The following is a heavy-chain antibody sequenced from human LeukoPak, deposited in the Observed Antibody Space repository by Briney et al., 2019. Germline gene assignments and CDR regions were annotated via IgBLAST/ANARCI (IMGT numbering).Heavy chain of an antibody. J-gene: IGHJ3*02. CDR1: GGSISSGDYY. CDR2: IYYSGST. V-gene: IGHV4-30-4*01. Sequence: SETLSLTCTVSGGSISSGDYYWSWIRQPPGKGLEWIGYIYYSGSTYYNPSLKSRVTISVDTSKNQFSLKLSSVTAADTAVYYCARESSIYGSGTDAFDIWGQGTIVTLSS. CDR3: ARESSIYGSGTDAFDI. D-gene: IGHD3-10*01.